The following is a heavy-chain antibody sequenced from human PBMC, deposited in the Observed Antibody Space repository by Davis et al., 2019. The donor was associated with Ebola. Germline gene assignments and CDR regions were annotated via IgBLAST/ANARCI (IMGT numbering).Heavy chain of an antibody. CDR2: INPSDGNT. CDR1: GYTFTSYY. D-gene: IGHD4-11*01. Sequence: AASVTVSCKASGYTFTSYYMHWVRQAPGQGPEWMGLINPSDGNTNYAQKFQGRVTMTRDTSTTTVYMELSSLRSEDTAVYYCARDDTGYSSNLGRFRDHPFDLWGQGTMVTVSS. CDR3: ARDDTGYSSNLGRFRDHPFDL. V-gene: IGHV1-46*01. J-gene: IGHJ3*01.